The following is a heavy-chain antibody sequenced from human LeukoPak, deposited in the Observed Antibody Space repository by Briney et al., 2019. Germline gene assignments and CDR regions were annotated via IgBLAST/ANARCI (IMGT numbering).Heavy chain of an antibody. CDR3: ARGSPYSSSWYSYYYYGMDV. CDR1: GGSFSGYY. D-gene: IGHD6-13*01. J-gene: IGHJ6*02. V-gene: IGHV4-34*01. Sequence: PSETLSLTCAVYGGSFSGYYWSWIRQPPGKGLEWIGEINHSGSTNYNPSLKSRVTISVDTSKNQFSLKLSSVTAADTAVYYCARGSPYSSSWYSYYYYGMDVWGQGTTVTVSS. CDR2: INHSGST.